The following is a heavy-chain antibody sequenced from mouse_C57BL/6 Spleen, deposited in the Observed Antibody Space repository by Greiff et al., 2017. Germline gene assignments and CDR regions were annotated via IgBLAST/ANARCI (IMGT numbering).Heavy chain of an antibody. V-gene: IGHV1-50*01. CDR1: GYTFTSYW. CDR2: IDPSDSYT. D-gene: IGHD1-1*01. CDR3: ARESYGRNWYFDV. Sequence: QVQLQQSGAELVKPGASVKLSCKASGYTFTSYWMQWVKQRPGQGLEWIGEIDPSDSYTNYNQKFKGKATLTVDTSSSTAYMQLSSLTSEDSAVYYWARESYGRNWYFDVWGTGTTVTVSS. J-gene: IGHJ1*03.